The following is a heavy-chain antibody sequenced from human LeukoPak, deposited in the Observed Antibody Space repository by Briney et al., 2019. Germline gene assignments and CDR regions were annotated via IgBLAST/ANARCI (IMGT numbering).Heavy chain of an antibody. V-gene: IGHV4-34*01. CDR2: INHSGST. J-gene: IGHJ4*02. CDR1: GGSFSGYY. CDR3: ARGRGIAAAGTFDY. D-gene: IGHD6-13*01. Sequence: SETLSLTCAVYGGSFSGYYWSWIRQPPGKGLXXXGEINHSGSTNYNPSLKSRVSISVDTSKNQFSLKLSSVTAADTAVYYCARGRGIAAAGTFDYWGQGTLVTVSS.